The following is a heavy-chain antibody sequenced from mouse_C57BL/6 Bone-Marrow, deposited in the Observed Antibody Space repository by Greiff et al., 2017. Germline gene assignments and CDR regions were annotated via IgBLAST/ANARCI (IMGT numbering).Heavy chain of an antibody. J-gene: IGHJ3*01. V-gene: IGHV1-22*01. CDR3: ARQDYGSSPFAY. D-gene: IGHD1-1*01. CDR1: GYTFTDYN. Sequence: DVQLQESGPELVKPGASVKMSCKASGYTFTDYNMHWVKQSHGKSLEWIGYINPNNGGTSYNQKFKGKATLTVNKSSSTAYMELRSLTSEDSAVYYCARQDYGSSPFAYWGQGTLVTVSA. CDR2: INPNNGGT.